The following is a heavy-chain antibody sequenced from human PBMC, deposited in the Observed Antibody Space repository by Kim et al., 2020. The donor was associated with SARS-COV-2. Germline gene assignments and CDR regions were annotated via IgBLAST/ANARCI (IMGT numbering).Heavy chain of an antibody. J-gene: IGHJ4*02. D-gene: IGHD1-26*01. Sequence: YAQKFQGRVTMTEDTSTDTAYMELSSLRSEDTAVYYCATGHKWELLLLDYWGQGTLVTVSS. CDR3: ATGHKWELLLLDY. V-gene: IGHV1-24*01.